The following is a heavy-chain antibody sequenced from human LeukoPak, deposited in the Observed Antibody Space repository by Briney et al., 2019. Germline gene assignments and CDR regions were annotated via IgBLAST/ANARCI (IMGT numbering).Heavy chain of an antibody. CDR1: GYTFTSYD. CDR2: MNPNSGNT. CDR3: ASMSTSYCSGGSCYPGTWFDP. D-gene: IGHD2-15*01. V-gene: IGHV1-8*01. Sequence: ASVKVSCKASGYTFTSYDINWVRQAPGQGLEWMGWMNPNSGNTGYAQKFQGRVTMTRNTSISTAYMELSSLRSEDTAVYYCASMSTSYCSGGSCYPGTWFDPWGQGTLVTVSS. J-gene: IGHJ5*02.